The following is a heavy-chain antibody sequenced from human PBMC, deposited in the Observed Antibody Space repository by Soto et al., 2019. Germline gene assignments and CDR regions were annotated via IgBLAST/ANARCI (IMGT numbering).Heavy chain of an antibody. Sequence: GASVEVSCKASGGAFGSYARSWVRQAPGQGLEWMGGIIPIFGTANYAQKFQGRVTITADESTSTAYMELSSLRSEDTAVYYCARGGVYYYDSSGYYPLGYWGQGTLVTVSS. CDR3: ARGGVYYYDSSGYYPLGY. D-gene: IGHD3-22*01. J-gene: IGHJ4*02. CDR1: GGAFGSYA. V-gene: IGHV1-69*13. CDR2: IIPIFGTA.